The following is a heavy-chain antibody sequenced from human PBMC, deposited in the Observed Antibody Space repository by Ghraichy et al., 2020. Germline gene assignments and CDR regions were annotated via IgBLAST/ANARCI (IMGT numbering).Heavy chain of an antibody. CDR1: GGSIRNYH. Sequence: SETLSLTCTVSGGSIRNYHWSWIRQPPGKGLEWIGCIYYSGSTNYNPSLKSRVTISVDTSMTQFSLKLSSVTAADTAVYYCARLRSTVLTVIDYWGQGTLVTVSS. CDR3: ARLRSTVLTVIDY. V-gene: IGHV4-59*08. D-gene: IGHD2-8*02. J-gene: IGHJ4*02. CDR2: IYYSGST.